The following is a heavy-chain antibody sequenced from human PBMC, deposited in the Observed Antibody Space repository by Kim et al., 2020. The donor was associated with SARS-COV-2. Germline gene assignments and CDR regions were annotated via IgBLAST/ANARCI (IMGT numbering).Heavy chain of an antibody. J-gene: IGHJ6*02. Sequence: SVKVSCKASGGTFSSYAISWVRQAPGQGLEWMGGIIPIFGTANYAQKFQGRVTITADESTSTAYMELSSLRSEDTAVYYCASQGPGGCSGGSCYQYYYYYGMDVWGQGTTVTVSS. CDR3: ASQGPGGCSGGSCYQYYYYYGMDV. V-gene: IGHV1-69*13. CDR2: IIPIFGTA. CDR1: GGTFSSYA. D-gene: IGHD2-15*01.